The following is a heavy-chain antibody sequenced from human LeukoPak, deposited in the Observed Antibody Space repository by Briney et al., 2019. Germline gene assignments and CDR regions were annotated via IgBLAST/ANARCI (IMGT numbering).Heavy chain of an antibody. Sequence: SETLSLTCAVSGGSISSSNWWSWVRQPPGKGLEWIGEIYHSGSTNYNPSLKSRVTISVDKSKNQFSLKLSSVTAADTAVYYCAGHYDSSGYHLSPFDFWGRGILVTVSS. CDR3: AGHYDSSGYHLSPFDF. V-gene: IGHV4-4*02. J-gene: IGHJ4*02. D-gene: IGHD3-22*01. CDR2: IYHSGST. CDR1: GGSISSSNW.